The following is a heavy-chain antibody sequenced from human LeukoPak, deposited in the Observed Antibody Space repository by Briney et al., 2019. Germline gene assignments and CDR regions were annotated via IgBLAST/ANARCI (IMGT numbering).Heavy chain of an antibody. CDR3: AKDIGRVDTASTYMDI. CDR1: GFTFDDYA. J-gene: IGHJ6*03. V-gene: IGHV3-9*01. Sequence: GGSLRLSCAASGFTFDDYAMHWVRQAPGKGLEWVSGISWNSFTIGYADSVKGRFTISRDNAKNSLYLQMNSLRVEDTALYYCAKDIGRVDTASTYMDIWGKGTTVTISS. D-gene: IGHD5-18*01. CDR2: ISWNSFTI.